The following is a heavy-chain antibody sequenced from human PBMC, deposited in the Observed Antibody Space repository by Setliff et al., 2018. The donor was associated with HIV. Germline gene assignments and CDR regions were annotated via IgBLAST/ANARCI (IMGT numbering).Heavy chain of an antibody. CDR3: AREDVPARDYYGMDV. CDR1: GYTFTNYG. J-gene: IGHJ6*02. CDR2: IIPIFGTA. V-gene: IGHV1-69*13. Sequence: SVKVSCKASGYTFTNYGISWVRQAPGQGLEWMGGIIPIFGTANYAQKFQGRVTITADESTSTAYMELSSLRSEDTAVYYCAREDVPARDYYGMDVWGQGTTVTVSS.